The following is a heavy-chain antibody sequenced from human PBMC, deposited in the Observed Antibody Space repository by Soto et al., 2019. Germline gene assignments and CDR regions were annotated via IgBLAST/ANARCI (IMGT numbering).Heavy chain of an antibody. CDR1: GYSFTNYW. CDR2: INPGDSDT. CDR3: ARRDSSGFPDY. Sequence: PGESLKISGKGSGYSFTNYWIGWVRQMPGKGLEWMGIINPGDSDTRYSPSFQGQVTISADKSISTTYLHYSSLKASDTAMYYCARRDSSGFPDYWGQGTLVTVSS. J-gene: IGHJ4*02. D-gene: IGHD3-22*01. V-gene: IGHV5-51*01.